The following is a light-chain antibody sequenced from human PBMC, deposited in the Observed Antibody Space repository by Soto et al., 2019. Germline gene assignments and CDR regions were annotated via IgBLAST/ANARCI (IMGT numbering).Light chain of an antibody. J-gene: IGLJ1*01. Sequence: QSALTQPASVSESPGQSITISCTGTSSDIGAYDYVSWFQQHPGKAPKLMISEVNNRPSGVSNRFPGSKSGNTAHPTISGLQADDEADYYCISFSSSIPLEVFGTGTKVAVL. CDR3: ISFSSSIPLEV. CDR1: SSDIGAYDY. CDR2: EVN. V-gene: IGLV2-14*01.